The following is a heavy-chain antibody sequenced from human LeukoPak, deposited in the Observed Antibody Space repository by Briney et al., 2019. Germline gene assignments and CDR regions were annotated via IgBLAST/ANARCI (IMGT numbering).Heavy chain of an antibody. CDR2: IYYSGST. Sequence: SETLSLTCTVSGGSISSSSYYWGWIRQPPGKGLEWIGYIYYSGSTNYNPSLKSRVTISVDTSKNQFSLKLSSVTAADTAVYYCARARKDGSSSWSRLDYWGQGTLVTVSS. D-gene: IGHD6-13*01. CDR1: GGSISSSSYY. V-gene: IGHV4-61*05. J-gene: IGHJ4*02. CDR3: ARARKDGSSSWSRLDY.